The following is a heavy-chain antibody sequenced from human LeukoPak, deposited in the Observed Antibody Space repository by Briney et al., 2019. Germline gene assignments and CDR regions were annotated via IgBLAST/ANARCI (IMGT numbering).Heavy chain of an antibody. CDR1: GYTFTGYY. V-gene: IGHV1-2*06. CDR2: INPNTGGT. Sequence: ASVKVSCKASGYTFTGYYLHWVRQAPGQGLEWLGRINPNTGGTDDAQKFQGRVTKTRDTSINTAYMELSRLRPDDTAVYYCARDRSGYSYGEPLDHWGQGTLVIVSS. CDR3: ARDRSGYSYGEPLDH. J-gene: IGHJ4*02. D-gene: IGHD5-18*01.